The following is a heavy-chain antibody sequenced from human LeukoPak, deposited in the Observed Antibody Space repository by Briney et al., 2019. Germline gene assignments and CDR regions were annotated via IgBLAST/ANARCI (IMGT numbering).Heavy chain of an antibody. V-gene: IGHV4-59*01. CDR3: ARSYTGGFAI. CDR1: GGSISSYY. J-gene: IGHJ3*02. D-gene: IGHD2-8*02. Sequence: SETLKLSCTVSGGSISSYYWSWIRQPPGKGLEWIGYIYYSGSTNYNPSLKSRVTISVDTSKNQFSLKLSSVTAADTAVYYCARSYTGGFAIRGQGKMVTVSS. CDR2: IYYSGST.